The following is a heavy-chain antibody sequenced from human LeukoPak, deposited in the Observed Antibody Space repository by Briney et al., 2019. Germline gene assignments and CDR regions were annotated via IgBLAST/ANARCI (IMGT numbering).Heavy chain of an antibody. CDR2: ISGSGGST. Sequence: GGSLRLSCAASGFTFSSYAMSWVRQAPGKGLEWVSAISGSGGSTYYADSVKGRFTISRDNSKNTLYLQMNSLRAEDTAVYYCAKVRSITMIVLSYFDYWGQGTLVTVSS. CDR3: AKVRSITMIVLSYFDY. D-gene: IGHD3-22*01. V-gene: IGHV3-23*01. J-gene: IGHJ4*02. CDR1: GFTFSSYA.